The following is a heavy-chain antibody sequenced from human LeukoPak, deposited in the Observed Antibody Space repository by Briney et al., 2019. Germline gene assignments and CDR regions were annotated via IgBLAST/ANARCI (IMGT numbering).Heavy chain of an antibody. CDR3: ARDGLVRGFDP. D-gene: IGHD6-19*01. CDR2: IYYSGNT. J-gene: IGHJ5*02. CDR1: GGSISNYY. Sequence: ASETLSLTCTVSGGSISNYYWSWIRQPPGKGLEWIAYIYYSGNTNYNPSLKSRVTISVDMSKSQFSLKLSSVTAADTAVYYCARDGLVRGFDPWGQGTLVTVSS. V-gene: IGHV4-59*01.